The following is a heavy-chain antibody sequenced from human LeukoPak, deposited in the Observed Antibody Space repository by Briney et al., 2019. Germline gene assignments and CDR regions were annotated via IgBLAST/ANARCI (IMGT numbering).Heavy chain of an antibody. CDR3: AKGYYYDFWSGYSVIDY. CDR2: ISGSGGST. D-gene: IGHD3-3*01. CDR1: GFTFSTYA. Sequence: GGSLRLSCAASGFTFSTYAMTWVRRTPGKGLEWVSAISGSGGSTYYADSVKGRFTISRDNSKNTLYLQMRSLRADDTAVYYCAKGYYYDFWSGYSVIDYWGQGTLVTASS. V-gene: IGHV3-23*01. J-gene: IGHJ4*02.